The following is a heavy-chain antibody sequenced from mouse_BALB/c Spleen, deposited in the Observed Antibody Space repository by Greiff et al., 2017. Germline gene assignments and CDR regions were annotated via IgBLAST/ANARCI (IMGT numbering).Heavy chain of an antibody. Sequence: VQGVESGPELVKPGASVRISCKASGYTFTSYYIHWVKQRPGQGLEWIGWIYPGNVNTKYNEKFKGKATLTADKSSSTAYMQLSSLTSEDSAVYFCARGGDWYFDVWGAGTTVTVSS. J-gene: IGHJ1*01. CDR3: ARGGDWYFDV. CDR1: GYTFTSYY. V-gene: IGHV1S56*01. CDR2: IYPGNVNT.